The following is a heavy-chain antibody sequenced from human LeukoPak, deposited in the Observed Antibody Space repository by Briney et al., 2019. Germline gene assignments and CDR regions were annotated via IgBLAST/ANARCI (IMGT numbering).Heavy chain of an antibody. CDR1: GFTFSSYV. CDR3: AKDLRDYYYYMDV. Sequence: GRSLILSCAASGFTFSSYVMPWVRQAPGKGLEWVAVIWYDGSNKYYADSVKGRFTISRDNSKNTLYLQMNSLRAEDTAVYYCAKDLRDYYYYMDVWGKGTTVTVSS. CDR2: IWYDGSNK. J-gene: IGHJ6*03. V-gene: IGHV3-33*06.